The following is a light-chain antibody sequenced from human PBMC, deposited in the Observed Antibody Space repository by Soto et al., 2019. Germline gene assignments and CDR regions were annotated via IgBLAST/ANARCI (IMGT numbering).Light chain of an antibody. Sequence: QSVLTQPASVSGSPGQSITISCTGTSSDIGSYNRVSWYQQPPGTAPKLIIYEVNNRPSRVPDRFSGSKSGNTASLTISGLQAEDEADYYCNSFTTSSPYVFGNGTKVT. CDR2: EVN. CDR1: SSDIGSYNR. J-gene: IGLJ1*01. CDR3: NSFTTSSPYV. V-gene: IGLV2-18*02.